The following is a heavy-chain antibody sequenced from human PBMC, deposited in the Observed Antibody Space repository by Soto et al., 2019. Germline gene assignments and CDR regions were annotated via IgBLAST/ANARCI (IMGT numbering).Heavy chain of an antibody. J-gene: IGHJ5*02. CDR2: INPHSGAT. V-gene: IGHV1-2*02. D-gene: IGHD3-10*01. CDR1: GYIFSANY. Sequence: GASVKVSCKASGYIFSANYIHWVRQAPGQGLKWLGWINPHSGATNYAQKFLGRVTMSADTSASTAYMDLARLKSDDTAVYSCVRAHALGFSNWFDPWGRGTLVTVSS. CDR3: VRAHALGFSNWFDP.